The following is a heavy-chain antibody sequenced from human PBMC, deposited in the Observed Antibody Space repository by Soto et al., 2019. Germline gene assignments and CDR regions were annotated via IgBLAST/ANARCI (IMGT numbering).Heavy chain of an antibody. CDR2: IYYSGST. V-gene: IGHV4-59*01. CDR3: ARAHHIDRTSYYYDGMDV. D-gene: IGHD5-12*01. Sequence: SETLSLTYNVSGGAISSYYWSWIRQPPGKGLEWIGYIYYSGSTNYNPSLKSRVTISVDTSKNQFSLKLSSVTAADTAVYYCARAHHIDRTSYYYDGMDVWGQGTTVTVSS. CDR1: GGAISSYY. J-gene: IGHJ6*02.